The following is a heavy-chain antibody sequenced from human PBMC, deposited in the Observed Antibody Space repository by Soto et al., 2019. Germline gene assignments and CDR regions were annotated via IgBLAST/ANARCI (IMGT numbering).Heavy chain of an antibody. CDR1: GGSIIGSY. CDR3: ARWTRGYFDY. Sequence: SETLSLTCTVSGGSIIGSYWSWIRQPPGKGLEWIGYGYYSGNTNYNPSLNSRVAISLDPSRNQFSLNLNYMTAADTAVYYCARWTRGYFDYWGQGTLVTVSS. J-gene: IGHJ4*02. V-gene: IGHV4-59*01. CDR2: GYYSGNT.